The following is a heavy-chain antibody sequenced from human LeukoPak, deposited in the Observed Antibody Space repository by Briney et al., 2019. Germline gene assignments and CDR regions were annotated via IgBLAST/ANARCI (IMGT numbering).Heavy chain of an antibody. CDR3: AKVGGTYGYYYYYMDV. CDR1: GFTFSSYA. CDR2: ISGSGGST. J-gene: IGHJ6*03. V-gene: IGHV3-23*01. D-gene: IGHD1-26*01. Sequence: GGSLRLSCAASGFTFSSYAMSWVRQAPGKGLEWVSAISGSGGSTYYADSVKGRFTISRDNSKNTLYLQMNSLRVEDTAVYYCAKVGGTYGYYYYYMDVWGKGTTVTVSS.